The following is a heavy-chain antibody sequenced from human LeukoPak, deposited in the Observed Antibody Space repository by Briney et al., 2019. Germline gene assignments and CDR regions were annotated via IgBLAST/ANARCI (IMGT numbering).Heavy chain of an antibody. CDR1: GFTFSNYA. D-gene: IGHD2-15*01. CDR2: SSGNGGST. CDR3: ARDAHCSGGSCYLGGWFNP. Sequence: PGGSLRLSCGASGFTFSNYAMSWVRQAPGKGLEWVSTSSGNGGSTFYGDSVKGRFTISRDNVKNTLHLQMSSLRAEDTAVYYCARDAHCSGGSCYLGGWFNPWGQGTLVTVSS. J-gene: IGHJ5*02. V-gene: IGHV3-23*01.